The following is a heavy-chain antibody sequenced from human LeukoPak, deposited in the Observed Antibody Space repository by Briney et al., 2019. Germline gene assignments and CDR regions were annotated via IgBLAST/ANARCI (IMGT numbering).Heavy chain of an antibody. Sequence: GGSLRLSCTASGFTFSNNAINWVRQAPGKGLEWVSSISGRGGSTYYADSVKGRFTISRDNSKNTLDLQMNSLRGEDTAVYFCAEGGEVRGINPYDFFDYWGQGTLVTVSS. J-gene: IGHJ4*02. CDR1: GFTFSNNA. CDR3: AEGGEVRGINPYDFFDY. V-gene: IGHV3-23*01. D-gene: IGHD3-10*01. CDR2: ISGRGGST.